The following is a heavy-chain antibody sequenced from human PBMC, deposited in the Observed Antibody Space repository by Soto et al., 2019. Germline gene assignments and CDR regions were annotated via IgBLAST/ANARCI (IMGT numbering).Heavy chain of an antibody. D-gene: IGHD4-17*01. CDR2: INHSGST. V-gene: IGHV4-34*01. J-gene: IGHJ4*02. CDR1: GGSFSGYY. Sequence: QVQLQQWGAGLLKPSETLSLTCAVYGGSFSGYYWSWIRQPPGKGLEWIGEINHSGSTNYNPSLKSRVTISVDTSKNQFSLKLSSVTAADTAVYYCARAPATTVVTRGFDYWGQGTLVTVSS. CDR3: ARAPATTVVTRGFDY.